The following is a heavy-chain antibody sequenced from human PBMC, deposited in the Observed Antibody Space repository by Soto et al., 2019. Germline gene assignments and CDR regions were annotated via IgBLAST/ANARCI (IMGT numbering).Heavy chain of an antibody. CDR1: GFVYSTYA. CDR2: RWGDGTKK. D-gene: IGHD1-1*01. V-gene: IGHV3-33*01. Sequence: VQLVESGGGVVQPGRSLRLSCAASGFVYSTYAMHWVRLSPGKGLEWVALRWGDGTKKYYMDSVKGRFIISRDNSMKTMHLQMDSMRPENTEVYFCMLGIPSQYTINWLHRNFDLWGCGTQVTVSA. J-gene: IGHJ2*01. CDR3: MLGIPSQYTINWLHRNFDL.